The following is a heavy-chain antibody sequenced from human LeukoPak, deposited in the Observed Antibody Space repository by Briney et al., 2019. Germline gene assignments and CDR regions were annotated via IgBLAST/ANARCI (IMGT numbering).Heavy chain of an antibody. Sequence: GGSLRLSCAASEFTFSAYWMHWVRQVPGKGLVWVSRINGEGSSTSYADSVKGRFTISRDNAKNTLYLQMNSLRAEDTAVYYCARDLELTYYDSSGYDYWGQGTPVTVSS. V-gene: IGHV3-74*01. D-gene: IGHD3-22*01. J-gene: IGHJ4*02. CDR2: INGEGSST. CDR1: EFTFSAYW. CDR3: ARDLELTYYDSSGYDY.